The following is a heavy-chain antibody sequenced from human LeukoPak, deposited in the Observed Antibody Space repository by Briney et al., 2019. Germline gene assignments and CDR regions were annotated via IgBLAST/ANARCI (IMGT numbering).Heavy chain of an antibody. J-gene: IGHJ3*02. CDR3: ARGGYSYGPKNQGAFDI. V-gene: IGHV1-18*01. Sequence: ASVKVSCKASGYTFTSYGISWVRQAPGQGLEWMGWISAYNGNTNYAQKLQGRVTMTTDTSTSTAYMELRSLRSDDTAVYYCARGGYSYGPKNQGAFDIWGQGTMVTVSS. D-gene: IGHD5-18*01. CDR1: GYTFTSYG. CDR2: ISAYNGNT.